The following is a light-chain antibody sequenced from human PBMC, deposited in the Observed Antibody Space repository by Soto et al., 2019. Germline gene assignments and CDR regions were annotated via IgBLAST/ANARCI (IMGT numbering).Light chain of an antibody. CDR2: GAS. Sequence: EIVWAHSPATLSFSSVERATLSCSASQSLSSRNLAWYQQKPGQAPRLLIYGASSRATGIPVRFSGSGSRTEFTLTISSLQSEDFAVYYCQQYNNWPLTFGQGTRLEIK. CDR1: QSLSSRN. J-gene: IGKJ5*01. CDR3: QQYNNWPLT. V-gene: IGKV3-15*01.